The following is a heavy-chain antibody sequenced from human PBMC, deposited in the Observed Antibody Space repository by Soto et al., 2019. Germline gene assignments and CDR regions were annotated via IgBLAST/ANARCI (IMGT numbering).Heavy chain of an antibody. CDR2: ISTSSTYI. CDR3: AAQVYLQGAENDY. Sequence: EVQLVESGGGLVKPGGSLRLSCAASGFTFSSYTMNWVRQAPGRGLEWVSSISTSSTYIYYVDSVKGRFTISRDNAKNSLYLQMNSLRAEDTAVYYCAAQVYLQGAENDYWGQGTLVTVST. CDR1: GFTFSSYT. D-gene: IGHD1-20*01. V-gene: IGHV3-21*01. J-gene: IGHJ4*02.